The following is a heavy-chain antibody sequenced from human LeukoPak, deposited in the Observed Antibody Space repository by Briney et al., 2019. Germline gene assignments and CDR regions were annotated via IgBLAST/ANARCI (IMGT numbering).Heavy chain of an antibody. CDR3: ARDLGYCSSTSCNDY. CDR2: IYYSGST. Sequence: SATLSLTCTVSGGSINNTYYYWGWIRQPPGKGLEWIGYIYYSGSTNYNPSLKSRVTISVDTSKNQFSLKLSSVTAADTAVYYCARDLGYCSSTSCNDYWGQGTLVTVSS. D-gene: IGHD2-2*01. CDR1: GGSINNTYYY. J-gene: IGHJ4*02. V-gene: IGHV4-61*01.